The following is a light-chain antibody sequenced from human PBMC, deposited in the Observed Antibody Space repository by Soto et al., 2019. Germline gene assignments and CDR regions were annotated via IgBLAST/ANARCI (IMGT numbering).Light chain of an antibody. CDR1: SSDVGGYNY. CDR2: DVS. J-gene: IGLJ2*01. CDR3: CSYAGSYTFEV. Sequence: QSVLTQPRSVSGSPGQSVTISCTGTSSDVGGYNYVYWYQQHPGKAPKLMIYDVSKRPSGVPDRFSGSKSGNTASLTISGLQAEDEADYYCCSYAGSYTFEVFGGGTQLTVL. V-gene: IGLV2-11*01.